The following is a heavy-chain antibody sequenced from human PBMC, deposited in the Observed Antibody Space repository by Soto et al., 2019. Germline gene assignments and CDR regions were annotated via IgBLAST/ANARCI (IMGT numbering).Heavy chain of an antibody. J-gene: IGHJ4*02. D-gene: IGHD2-15*01. CDR3: ARGPPIGR. CDR2: IYHSGST. Sequence: PSETLSLTCAVSGGSIISCGYSWTWIRQPPGKGLEWIGYIYHSGSTYYNPSLKSRVTISVDRSKNQFSLKLSSVTAADTAVYYCARGPPIGRWGQGTLVTVSS. CDR1: GGSIISCGYS. V-gene: IGHV4-30-2*01.